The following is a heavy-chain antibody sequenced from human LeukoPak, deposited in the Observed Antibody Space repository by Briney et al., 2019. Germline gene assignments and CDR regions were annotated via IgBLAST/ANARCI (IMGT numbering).Heavy chain of an antibody. Sequence: GASVKVSCKASGYTFTGYYMHWVRQAPGQGLEWMGWINPNSGGTNYAQKFQGRVTMTRDTSISTAYMELSRLRSDDTAEYYCARDGRVLRFLGNWFDPWGQGTLVTVSS. V-gene: IGHV1-2*02. CDR2: INPNSGGT. J-gene: IGHJ5*02. CDR3: ARDGRVLRFLGNWFDP. CDR1: GYTFTGYY. D-gene: IGHD3-3*01.